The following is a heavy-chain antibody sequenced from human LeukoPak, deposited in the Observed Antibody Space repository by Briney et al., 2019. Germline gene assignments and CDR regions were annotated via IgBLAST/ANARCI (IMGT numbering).Heavy chain of an antibody. Sequence: ASVKVSXKASGYTFTSYGISWVRQAPGQGLEWMGWISAYNGNTNYAQKLQGRVTMTTDTSTSTAYMELRSLRSDDTAVYYCARATDYYDSSGYYLYNWFDPWGQGTLVTVSS. J-gene: IGHJ5*02. V-gene: IGHV1-18*01. CDR1: GYTFTSYG. CDR3: ARATDYYDSSGYYLYNWFDP. D-gene: IGHD3-22*01. CDR2: ISAYNGNT.